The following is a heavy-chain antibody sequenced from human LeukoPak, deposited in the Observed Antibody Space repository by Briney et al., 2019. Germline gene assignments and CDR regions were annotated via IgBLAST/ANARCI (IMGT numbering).Heavy chain of an antibody. D-gene: IGHD3-9*01. CDR2: IYYSGST. J-gene: IGHJ5*02. CDR1: GGSISSYH. CDR3: ARDYDVLTAYPPTQLFDP. Sequence: SETLSLTCTVSGGSISSYHWSWIRQPPGKGLEWIGYIYYSGSTNYNPSLKSRVTISVDTSKNQFSLKLNSVTAADTAVYYCARDYDVLTAYPPTQLFDPWGQGTLVTVSS. V-gene: IGHV4-59*12.